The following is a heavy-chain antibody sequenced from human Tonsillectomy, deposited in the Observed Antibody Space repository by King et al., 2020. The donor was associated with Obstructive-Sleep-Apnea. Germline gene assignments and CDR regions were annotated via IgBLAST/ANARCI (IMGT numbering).Heavy chain of an antibody. V-gene: IGHV1-18*04. J-gene: IGHJ6*02. CDR2: ISPYKDNT. Sequence: QLVQSGAEVKKPGASVKVSCKASGYIFTSYGISWVLQAPGQGLEWRGWISPYKDNTNSSQKAQGRVTLTTDTSTSTAYMGLRNLRSDDTAVYYCGRDRVCSSTSCYGVDDYYGMDVWGQGTTVTVSS. CDR3: GRDRVCSSTSCYGVDDYYGMDV. CDR1: GYIFTSYG. D-gene: IGHD2-2*01.